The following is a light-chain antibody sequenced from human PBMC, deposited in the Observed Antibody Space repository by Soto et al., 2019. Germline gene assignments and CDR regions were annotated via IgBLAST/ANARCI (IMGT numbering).Light chain of an antibody. CDR1: QSGSSN. CDR3: QQLNSYPLT. Sequence: ETVMTQSPATLSVSPVERGTLSCRASQSGSSNLAWYQQRPGQAPRLVISGASTRATGIPAKFSGGGSGTEFTLTISSLQSEDFATYYCQQLNSYPLTFAGGTKVDIK. V-gene: IGKV3-15*01. CDR2: GAS. J-gene: IGKJ4*01.